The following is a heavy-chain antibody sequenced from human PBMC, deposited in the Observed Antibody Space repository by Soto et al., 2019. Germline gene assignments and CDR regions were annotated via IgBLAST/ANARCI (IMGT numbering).Heavy chain of an antibody. J-gene: IGHJ4*02. Sequence: QVQLQESGPGLVKPSQTLSLTCTVSGGSISSGGYYWSWIRQHPGKGLEWIGYIYYSGSTYYNPSLKSRVNISVDTSKNQFSLKLSSVTAADTAVDYCASAGRQWRAWWLSVYFDYWGQGTLVTVSS. V-gene: IGHV4-31*03. D-gene: IGHD6-19*01. CDR3: ASAGRQWRAWWLSVYFDY. CDR2: IYYSGST. CDR1: GGSISSGGYY.